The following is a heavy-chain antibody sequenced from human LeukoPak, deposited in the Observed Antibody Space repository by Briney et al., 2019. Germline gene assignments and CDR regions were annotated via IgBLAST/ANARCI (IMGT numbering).Heavy chain of an antibody. D-gene: IGHD6-13*01. Sequence: GSLRLSCAASGFTFSSYWMSWVRQAPGKGLEWVANIKQDGSEKYYVDSVKGRFTISRDNAKNSLYLQMNSLRAEDTAVYYCARETSSSHQYYFDYWGQGTLVTVSS. CDR3: ARETSSSHQYYFDY. V-gene: IGHV3-7*01. CDR1: GFTFSSYW. CDR2: IKQDGSEK. J-gene: IGHJ4*02.